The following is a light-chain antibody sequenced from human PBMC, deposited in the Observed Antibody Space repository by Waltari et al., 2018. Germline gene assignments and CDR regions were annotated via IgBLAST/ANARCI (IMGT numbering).Light chain of an antibody. CDR1: QSVSSN. Sequence: ELVMTQSPATLPVSPGERATLTCSASQSVSSNLAWYQQKPGQAPRLLIYGASTRATGIPARFSGSGSGTEFTLTISSMQSEDFAVYYCQQYNNLSYTFGQGTKLEIK. V-gene: IGKV3-15*01. CDR3: QQYNNLSYT. J-gene: IGKJ2*01. CDR2: GAS.